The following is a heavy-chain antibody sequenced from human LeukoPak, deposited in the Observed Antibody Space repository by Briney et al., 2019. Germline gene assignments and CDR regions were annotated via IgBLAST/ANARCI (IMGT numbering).Heavy chain of an antibody. J-gene: IGHJ5*02. V-gene: IGHV3-30*04. Sequence: GRSLRLSCAASGFTFSSYAMHWVRQAPGKGLEWVAVISYDGSNKYYADSVKGRFTISRDNSENTLYLQMNSLRAEDTAVYYCARGRGSGSYYNPVDNWFDPWGQGTLVTVSS. CDR3: ARGRGSGSYYNPVDNWFDP. CDR2: ISYDGSNK. CDR1: GFTFSSYA. D-gene: IGHD3-10*01.